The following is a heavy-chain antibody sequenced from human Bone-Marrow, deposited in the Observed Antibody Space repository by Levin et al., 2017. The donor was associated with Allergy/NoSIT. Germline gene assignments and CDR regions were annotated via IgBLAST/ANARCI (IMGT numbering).Heavy chain of an antibody. CDR2: ISGYNGDT. V-gene: IGHV1-18*01. J-gene: IGHJ1*01. Sequence: GGSLRLSCWASGYRINDYGITWVRQAPGQGLEWMGWISGYNGDTHYLEKLQGRLTLTRDTTTNRAYMELRNLRSDDTAVYYCARYIGSSSSDDHWGQGTLVSVSS. D-gene: IGHD6-6*01. CDR3: ARYIGSSSSDDH. CDR1: GYRINDYG.